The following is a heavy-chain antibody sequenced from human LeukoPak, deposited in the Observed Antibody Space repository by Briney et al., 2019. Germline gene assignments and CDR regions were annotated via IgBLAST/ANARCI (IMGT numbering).Heavy chain of an antibody. D-gene: IGHD3-22*01. J-gene: IGHJ4*02. Sequence: SGTLSLTCAVSGGSISSNNWWGWVRQPPGKGLEWIGEIYHSGSPNYNPSLKSRVTISVDTSKNQFSLKLSSVTAADTAVYYCARGHDSSGYPFDYWGQGTLVTVSS. CDR2: IYHSGSP. V-gene: IGHV4-4*02. CDR3: ARGHDSSGYPFDY. CDR1: GGSISSNNW.